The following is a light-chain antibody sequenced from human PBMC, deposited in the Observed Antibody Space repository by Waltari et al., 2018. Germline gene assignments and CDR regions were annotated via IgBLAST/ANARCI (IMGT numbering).Light chain of an antibody. Sequence: QSALTQPASVSGSPGQSITISCTGASNNIGSYNSVSWYQQHPGKAPKRMIYEANKRPSGVSHRFSASRSGNTASLTISGLQAEDEADYYCCSYGGPSIYVFGNATRVTV. CDR1: SNNIGSYNS. V-gene: IGLV2-23*01. CDR2: EAN. J-gene: IGLJ1*01. CDR3: CSYGGPSIYV.